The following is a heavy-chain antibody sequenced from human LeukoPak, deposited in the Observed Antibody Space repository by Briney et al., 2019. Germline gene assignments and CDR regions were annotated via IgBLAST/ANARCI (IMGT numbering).Heavy chain of an antibody. J-gene: IGHJ4*02. D-gene: IGHD5-12*01. CDR3: ARDRGAYDFYFDY. CDR2: VWYDGTNK. V-gene: IGHV3-33*01. CDR1: GFTFSSYA. Sequence: PGRSLRLSCAASGFTFSSYAMHWVRQAPGQGLEWVAVVWYDGTNKYYADSVKGRFTISRDNSKNTLYLQMNSLTAEDTAVYYCARDRGAYDFYFDYWGQGTLVTVSS.